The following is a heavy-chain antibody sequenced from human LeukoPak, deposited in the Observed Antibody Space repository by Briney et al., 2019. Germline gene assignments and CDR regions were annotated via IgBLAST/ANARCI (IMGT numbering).Heavy chain of an antibody. D-gene: IGHD6-13*01. J-gene: IGHJ5*02. Sequence: GRSLRLSCAASGFTFDDYAMHWVRQAPGKGLEWVSGIVWNSGNIVYADSVKGRFTISRDNSKNTLYLQMNSLRAEDTAVYYCAKGSSSSWRGNWFDPWGQGTLVTVSS. CDR1: GFTFDDYA. V-gene: IGHV3-9*01. CDR2: IVWNSGNI. CDR3: AKGSSSSWRGNWFDP.